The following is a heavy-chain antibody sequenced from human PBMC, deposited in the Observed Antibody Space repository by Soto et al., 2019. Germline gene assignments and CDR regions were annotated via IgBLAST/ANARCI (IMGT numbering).Heavy chain of an antibody. D-gene: IGHD6-19*01. CDR3: ARSLLRASGWFYDY. CDR2: IYYSGST. Sequence: GALSLTSPFSGVFIITSRYYWVLIRHPPGKGLEWIGSIYYSGSTYYNPSLKSRVTISVDTSKNQFSLKLSSVTAADTAVYYWARSLLRASGWFYDYWCQGTLVT. V-gene: IGHV4-39*01. CDR1: GVFIITSRYY. J-gene: IGHJ4*02.